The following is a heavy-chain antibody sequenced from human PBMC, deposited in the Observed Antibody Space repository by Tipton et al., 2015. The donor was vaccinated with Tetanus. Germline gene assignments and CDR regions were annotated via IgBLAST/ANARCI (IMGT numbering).Heavy chain of an antibody. V-gene: IGHV3-20*04. D-gene: IGHD5-12*01. J-gene: IGHJ6*02. CDR2: INWNGGST. Sequence: SLRLSCAASGFTFDDYGMNWVRQAPGKGLQWVSSINWNGGSTGYADSVKGRFTISRDNAKNSLYLQMNSLRAEDTAVYYCARENGGYYFYCYLGMDVGGQGTTVTVSS. CDR1: GFTFDDYG. CDR3: ARENGGYYFYCYLGMDV.